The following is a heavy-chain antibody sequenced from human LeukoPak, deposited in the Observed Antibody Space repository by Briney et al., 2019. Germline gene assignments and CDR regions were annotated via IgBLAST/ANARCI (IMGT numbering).Heavy chain of an antibody. CDR3: ARDLGQYYDTSDNWFDP. CDR1: GFTFNDYG. Sequence: HPGGSLRLSCAASGFTFNDYGMSWVRQAPGKGLEWVSDINGSGGSTYYADSVKGRFTISRDNAKNTLNLQMNSLRAEDTAVYYCARDLGQYYDTSDNWFDPWGQGTLVTVSS. CDR2: INGSGGST. J-gene: IGHJ5*02. D-gene: IGHD3-22*01. V-gene: IGHV3-23*01.